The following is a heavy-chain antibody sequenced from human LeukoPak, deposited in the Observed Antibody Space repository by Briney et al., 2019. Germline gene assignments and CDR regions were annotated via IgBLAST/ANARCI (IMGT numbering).Heavy chain of an antibody. Sequence: SVKVSCKASGYTFTGFNMHWMRQAPGQGLEWMGWINPNSGGTNYAQKFQGRVTMTRDMSISTDYMELSRLRSDDTAVYYCARDLKGYSSGWYHYYFDYWGQGTLVTVSS. J-gene: IGHJ4*02. CDR2: INPNSGGT. V-gene: IGHV1-2*02. D-gene: IGHD6-19*01. CDR1: GYTFTGFN. CDR3: ARDLKGYSSGWYHYYFDY.